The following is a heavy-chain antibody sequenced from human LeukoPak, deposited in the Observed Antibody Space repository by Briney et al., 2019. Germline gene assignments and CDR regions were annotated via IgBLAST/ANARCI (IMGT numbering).Heavy chain of an antibody. Sequence: SETLSLTCTVSGGSISSYYWSWIRQPPGKGLEWIGYIYYSGSTNYNPSLKSRVTISEDTSKNQFSLRLSSVTAADTAVYYCARGGVSHYFDYWGQGTLVTVSS. J-gene: IGHJ4*02. CDR1: GGSISSYY. CDR2: IYYSGST. CDR3: ARGGVSHYFDY. D-gene: IGHD2-8*01. V-gene: IGHV4-59*08.